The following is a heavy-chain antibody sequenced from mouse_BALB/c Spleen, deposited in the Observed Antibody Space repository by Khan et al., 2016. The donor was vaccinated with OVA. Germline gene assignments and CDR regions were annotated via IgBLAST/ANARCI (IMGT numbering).Heavy chain of an antibody. CDR2: IYPGSANI. Sequence: QVQLQQSGAELARPGASVNLSCKASGYTFTDYYINWMRQRTGQGLEWIGEIYPGSANIYYNEKFKGKATLTADKSSSTVYMQLRSLTSEDSAVYFCAREWAAGFPYWGQGTLVTVSA. CDR3: AREWAAGFPY. CDR1: GYTFTDYY. J-gene: IGHJ3*01. V-gene: IGHV1-77*01.